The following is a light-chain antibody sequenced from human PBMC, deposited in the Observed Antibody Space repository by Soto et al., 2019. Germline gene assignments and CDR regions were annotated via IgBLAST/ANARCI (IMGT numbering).Light chain of an antibody. CDR1: QSVTNN. CDR2: GAS. CDR3: QQYNNWPRT. J-gene: IGKJ1*01. Sequence: IVLTQSPGSLSLSPGERATLSCRASQSVTNNNLAWYQQTPGQAPRLLIYGASTRATGIPARFSGSGSGTEFTLTISSLQSEDFAVYYCQQYNNWPRTFGQGTKVDIK. V-gene: IGKV3-15*01.